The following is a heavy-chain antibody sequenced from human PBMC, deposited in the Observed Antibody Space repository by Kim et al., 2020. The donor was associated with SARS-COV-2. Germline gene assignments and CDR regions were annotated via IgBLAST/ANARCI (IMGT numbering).Heavy chain of an antibody. D-gene: IGHD5-12*01. CDR1: GVSFSGYY. Sequence: SETLSLTCAVYGVSFSGYYWSWIRQPPGKGLEWIGEINHSGSTNYNPSLKSRVTISVDTSKNQFSLKLSSVTAADTSVYYCALGRRWLQNDAFDIWGKGT. J-gene: IGHJ3*02. CDR3: ALGRRWLQNDAFDI. V-gene: IGHV4-34*01. CDR2: INHSGST.